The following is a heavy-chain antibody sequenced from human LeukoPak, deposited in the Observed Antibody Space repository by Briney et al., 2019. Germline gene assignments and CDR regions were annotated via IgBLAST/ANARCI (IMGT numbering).Heavy chain of an antibody. V-gene: IGHV3-30*03. Sequence: GGSLRLSCAASGFNFSSYGMHWVRQAPGKGLEWVAVISYDGSNKYYADSVKGRFTVSRDNSKNTLYLQMNSLRAEDTAVYYCARVRRDYYYMDVWGKGTTVTISS. CDR2: ISYDGSNK. CDR1: GFNFSSYG. CDR3: ARVRRDYYYMDV. J-gene: IGHJ6*03.